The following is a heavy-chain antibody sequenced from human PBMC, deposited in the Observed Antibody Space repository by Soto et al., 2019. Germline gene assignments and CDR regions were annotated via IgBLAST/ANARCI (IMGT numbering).Heavy chain of an antibody. D-gene: IGHD3-3*01. J-gene: IGHJ4*02. CDR2: MFYSGTT. Sequence: QLQLQESGPGLVKPSETLSLTCIVSGDSISSDNYSWGWIRQPPGKGLEWIGHMFYSGTTYYNPSLKSRVTISVDTSKNQFSLRLSSVTAADTAVYYCARRVRSSWPTFDYWGQGTLVTVSS. V-gene: IGHV4-39*01. CDR3: ARRVRSSWPTFDY. CDR1: GDSISSDNYS.